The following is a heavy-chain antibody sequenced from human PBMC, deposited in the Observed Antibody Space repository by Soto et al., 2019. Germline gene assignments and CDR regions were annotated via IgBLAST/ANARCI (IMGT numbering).Heavy chain of an antibody. J-gene: IGHJ5*02. CDR3: AKVAAYSSSIVESWFDP. CDR2: ISGSGGST. CDR1: GFTFSSYA. V-gene: IGHV3-23*01. Sequence: PGGSLRLSCAASGFTFSSYAMSCVRQAPGKGLEWVSAISGSGGSTYYADSVKGRFTISRDNSKNTLYLQMNSLRAEDTAVYYCAKVAAYSSSIVESWFDPWGQGTLVTVSS. D-gene: IGHD6-6*01.